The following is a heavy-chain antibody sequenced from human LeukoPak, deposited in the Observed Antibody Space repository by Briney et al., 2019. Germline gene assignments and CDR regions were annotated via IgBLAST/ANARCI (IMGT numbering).Heavy chain of an antibody. V-gene: IGHV3-30*02. CDR3: AKDRFTSGYHNFDG. D-gene: IGHD3-22*01. Sequence: GGSLRLSCTASGFTFSSFGLHWVRQTPGKGLECVAFFCYDGNTKQYAYSVKRRFTISRDNCNNILYLVMNSLRPEATVVYYCAKDRFTSGYHNFDGWGQGNLVIVSS. J-gene: IGHJ4*02. CDR1: GFTFSSFG. CDR2: FCYDGNTK.